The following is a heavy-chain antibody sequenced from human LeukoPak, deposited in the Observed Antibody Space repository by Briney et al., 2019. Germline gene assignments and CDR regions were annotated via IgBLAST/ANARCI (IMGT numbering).Heavy chain of an antibody. CDR2: VSQSGSTI. J-gene: IGHJ4*02. D-gene: IGHD3-10*01. CDR1: GFTFSSYA. V-gene: IGHV3-48*04. Sequence: GGSLRLSCAASGFTFSSYAMHWVRQAPGKGLEWLSYVSQSGSTIYYADSVKGRFTISRDNGKNSLYLQMNSLRAEDTGMYYCAREGHTYGSDYWGQGTLVTVSS. CDR3: AREGHTYGSDY.